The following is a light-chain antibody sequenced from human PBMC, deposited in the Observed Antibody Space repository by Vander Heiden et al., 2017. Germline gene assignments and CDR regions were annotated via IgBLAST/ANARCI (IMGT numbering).Light chain of an antibody. V-gene: IGKV1-39*01. J-gene: IGKJ2*01. CDR3: QQSHSNPPT. CDR2: AAS. CDR1: PSISSY. Sequence: IQMTQSPSSLSASVGDRVTITCRASPSISSYLNWYHQKPGKAPKLLIYAASSLQSGVPSRFSGSGSGTDFTLTISSLQPEDFATYYCQQSHSNPPTFGQGTKLEIK.